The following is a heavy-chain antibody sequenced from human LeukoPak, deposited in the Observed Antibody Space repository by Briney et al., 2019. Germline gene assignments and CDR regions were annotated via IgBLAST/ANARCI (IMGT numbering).Heavy chain of an antibody. CDR3: ARERRVEVSARQTVAFDM. CDR2: IYHSGST. CDR1: GGSISSGGYS. Sequence: SETLSLTCAVSGGSISSGGYSWSWIRQPPGKGLEWIGYIYHSGSTYYNPSLKSRVTISVDRSKNQFSLKLSSVTAADTAVYYCARERRVEVSARQTVAFDMWAQGTMVIVSS. V-gene: IGHV4-30-2*01. J-gene: IGHJ3*02. D-gene: IGHD5/OR15-5a*01.